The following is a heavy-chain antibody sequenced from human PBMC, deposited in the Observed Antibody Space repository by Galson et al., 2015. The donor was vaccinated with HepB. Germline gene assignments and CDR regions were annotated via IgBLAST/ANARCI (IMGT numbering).Heavy chain of an antibody. CDR2: IWYDGSNK. CDR3: ARDLSKLWPIYYYYGMDV. CDR1: GFTFSSYG. J-gene: IGHJ6*02. Sequence: SLRLSCAASGFTFSSYGMHWVRQAPGKGLEWVAVIWYDGSNKYYADSVKGRFTISRDNSKNTLYLQMNSLRAEDTAVYYCARDLSKLWPIYYYYGMDVWGQGTTVTVSS. D-gene: IGHD5-18*01. V-gene: IGHV3-33*01.